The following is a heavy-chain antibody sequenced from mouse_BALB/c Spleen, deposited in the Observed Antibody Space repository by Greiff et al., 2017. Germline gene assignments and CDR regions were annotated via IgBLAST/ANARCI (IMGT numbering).Heavy chain of an antibody. CDR2: INSNGGST. CDR1: GFTFSSYG. J-gene: IGHJ1*01. D-gene: IGHD1-1*01. CDR3: ARDGYCGSSYRYWYFDV. Sequence: EVLLVESGGGLVQPGGSLKLSCAASGFTFSSYGMSWVRQTPDKRLELVATINSNGGSTYYPDSVKGQFTISRDNAKNTLYLQMSSLTSEDTAMYYCARDGYCGSSYRYWYFDVWGAGTTVTVSS. V-gene: IGHV5-6-3*01.